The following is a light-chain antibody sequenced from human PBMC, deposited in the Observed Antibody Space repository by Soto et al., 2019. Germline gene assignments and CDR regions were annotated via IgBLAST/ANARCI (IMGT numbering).Light chain of an antibody. CDR2: GAS. J-gene: IGKJ4*01. V-gene: IGKV3D-20*02. CDR1: QSVSSSY. CDR3: HQRSKWPLT. Sequence: EIVLTQSPGTLSLSPGERATLPCRASQSVSSSYLSWYQQKPGQAPRLLIYGASGRATGIPDRCSGSGSGTDFTLTSSNLEPEDLAVYYCHQRSKWPLTFGGGTKVEIK.